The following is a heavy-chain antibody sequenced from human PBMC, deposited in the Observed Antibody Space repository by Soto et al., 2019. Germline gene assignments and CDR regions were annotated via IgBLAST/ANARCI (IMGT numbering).Heavy chain of an antibody. V-gene: IGHV4-39*01. D-gene: IGHD2-2*02. J-gene: IGHJ5*02. CDR1: GGSISSSSYY. Sequence: PSETLSLTCTVSGGSISSSSYYWGWIRQPPGKGLEWIGSIYYSGSTYYNPSLKSRVTISVDTSKNQFSLKLSSVTAADTAVYYCARHDPGCSGTSCYTRYNWFDPWGQGTLVTVSS. CDR3: ARHDPGCSGTSCYTRYNWFDP. CDR2: IYYSGST.